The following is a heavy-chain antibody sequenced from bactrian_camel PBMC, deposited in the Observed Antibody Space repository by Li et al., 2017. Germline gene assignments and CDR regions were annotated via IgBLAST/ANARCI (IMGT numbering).Heavy chain of an antibody. CDR1: GLGFSGYY. D-gene: IGHD3*01. CDR3: AASGGQLGRWCYEFPVNWVSWLYN. V-gene: IGHV3-2*01. CDR2: IEGGYSDT. J-gene: IGHJ4*01. Sequence: QLVESGGGLVQPGGSLRLSCVVSGLGFSGYYMSWVRQVPGKGLEWVSTIEGGYSDTYYPDSVKGRFTISQDGAKNTLYLHMNNLKPEDTAMYHCAASGGQLGRWCYEFPVNWVSWLYNWGQGTQVTVS.